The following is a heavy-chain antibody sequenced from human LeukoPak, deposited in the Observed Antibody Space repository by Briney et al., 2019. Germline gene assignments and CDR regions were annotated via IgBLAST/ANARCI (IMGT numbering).Heavy chain of an antibody. CDR2: IIPIFGTA. CDR1: GGTFSSYE. Sequence: SVKVSCKASGGTFSSYEISWVRQAPGQGLEWMGGIIPIFGTANYAQKFQGRVTITADESTSTAYMELSSLRSEDTAVYYCARGIPHDYGDYLADYWGQGTLVTVSS. D-gene: IGHD4-17*01. J-gene: IGHJ4*02. CDR3: ARGIPHDYGDYLADY. V-gene: IGHV1-69*01.